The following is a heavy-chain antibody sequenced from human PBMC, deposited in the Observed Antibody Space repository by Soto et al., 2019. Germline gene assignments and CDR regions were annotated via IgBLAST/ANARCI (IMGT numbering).Heavy chain of an antibody. V-gene: IGHV1-2*02. CDR3: ARGHCSSTSCYGSDYYYGLDV. D-gene: IGHD2-2*01. Sequence: AASVKVSCKASGYTFTGYYMHWVRQAPGQGLEWMGWINPNSGGTNYAQKFQGRVTMTRDTSITTAYMELSRLRSDDTAVYYCARGHCSSTSCYGSDYYYGLDVWGQGTTVTVSS. J-gene: IGHJ6*02. CDR2: INPNSGGT. CDR1: GYTFTGYY.